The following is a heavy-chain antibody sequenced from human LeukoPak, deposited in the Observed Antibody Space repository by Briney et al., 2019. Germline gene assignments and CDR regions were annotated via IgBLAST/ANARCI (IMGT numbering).Heavy chain of an antibody. CDR1: GFIFSSYA. Sequence: GGSLRLSCAASGFIFSSYAMSWVRQAPGKGLVWVANIKSDGSSPTYADSVKGRFTISRDNAKNTLYLQMNGLRVEDTAEYYCARDKGYTMDVWGQGTTVTVSS. V-gene: IGHV3-74*01. J-gene: IGHJ6*02. CDR2: IKSDGSSP. CDR3: ARDKGYTMDV. D-gene: IGHD1-1*01.